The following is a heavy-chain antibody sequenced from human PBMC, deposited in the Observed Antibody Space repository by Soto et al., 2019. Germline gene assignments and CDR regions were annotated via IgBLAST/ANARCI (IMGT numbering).Heavy chain of an antibody. V-gene: IGHV3-30*03. CDR2: ILYDGSNQ. J-gene: IGHJ6*02. CDR3: ARDSTGMDV. Sequence: PGGSLRLSCAASGFTFSTYGMHWVRQAPGKGLEWVAFILYDGSNQHYADSVKGRFTISRDNSKNTLYLQMNSLRPEDTAVFYCARDSTGMDVWGQGTTVTVSS. CDR1: GFTFSTYG.